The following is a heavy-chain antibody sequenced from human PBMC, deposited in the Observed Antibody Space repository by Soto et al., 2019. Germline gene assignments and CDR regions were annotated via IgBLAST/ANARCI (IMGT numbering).Heavy chain of an antibody. J-gene: IGHJ4*02. V-gene: IGHV4-59*01. Sequence: SETLSLTCTGSGGSISSYYWSWIRQPPGKGLEWIGYIYYSGSTNYNPSLKSRVTISVDTSKNQFSLKLSSVTAADTAVYYCARGYGNYVLDYWGLRNLVTVSS. CDR1: GGSISSYY. CDR2: IYYSGST. CDR3: ARGYGNYVLDY. D-gene: IGHD4-17*01.